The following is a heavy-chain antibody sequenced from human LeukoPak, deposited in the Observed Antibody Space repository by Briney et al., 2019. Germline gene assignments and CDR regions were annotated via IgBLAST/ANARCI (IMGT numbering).Heavy chain of an antibody. CDR1: GFTFNYYA. CDR2: ISDAEGRT. V-gene: IGHV3-23*01. J-gene: IGHJ4*02. Sequence: GGSLRLSCAASGFTFNYYAMSWVSQAPGKGLEWVSGISDAEGRTYYTDSVKGRFTISRDNTKNTVYLQMNNLRADDTAVYFCVRHDSFIPYWGQGTLVSVSS. CDR3: VRHDSFIPY. D-gene: IGHD3-16*01.